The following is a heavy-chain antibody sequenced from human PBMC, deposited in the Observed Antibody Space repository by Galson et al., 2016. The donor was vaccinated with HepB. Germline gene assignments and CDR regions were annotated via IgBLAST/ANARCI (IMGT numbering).Heavy chain of an antibody. V-gene: IGHV1-2*02. Sequence: SVKVSCKASGYTFTAFYVHWVRQAPGQGLEWMGWISPPSGATKYDQSIQDRVTVTRDTSTSTVYMELTNLKPDDTAVYYCVRAPGIDGIYWGQGTLVTVSS. J-gene: IGHJ4*02. CDR3: VRAPGIDGIY. D-gene: IGHD3-10*01. CDR2: ISPPSGAT. CDR1: GYTFTAFY.